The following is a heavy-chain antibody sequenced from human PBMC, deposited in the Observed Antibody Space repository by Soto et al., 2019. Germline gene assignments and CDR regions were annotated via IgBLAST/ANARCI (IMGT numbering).Heavy chain of an antibody. J-gene: IGHJ4*02. V-gene: IGHV3-23*01. Sequence: EVQLLESGGGLVQPGGSLRLSCAASGFTFSSYAMSWVRQAPGKGLEWVSAISGSGGSTYYADSVKGRFTISRDNSKNTLYLQMNSLIAEDTAVYYCAKDFYCTNGVCYTRPFDYWGQGTLVTVSS. CDR3: AKDFYCTNGVCYTRPFDY. CDR2: ISGSGGST. D-gene: IGHD2-8*01. CDR1: GFTFSSYA.